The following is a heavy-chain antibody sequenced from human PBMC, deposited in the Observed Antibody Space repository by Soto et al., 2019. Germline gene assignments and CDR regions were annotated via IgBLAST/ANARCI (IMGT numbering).Heavy chain of an antibody. J-gene: IGHJ6*03. CDR2: VSAYNGVT. CDR3: ARGIALGDYYYMAV. V-gene: IGHV1-18*01. Sequence: QVHLVQSGAEVKGPGDSMKVSCKTSGYTFTAYGINWVRQAPGQGLEWMGWVSAYNGVTNYAQKLHGRVAMTTDTYTKTAYLELRSLRPDDTAVYYCARGIALGDYYYMAVWGIGTTVTVSS. CDR1: GYTFTAYG. D-gene: IGHD1-26*01.